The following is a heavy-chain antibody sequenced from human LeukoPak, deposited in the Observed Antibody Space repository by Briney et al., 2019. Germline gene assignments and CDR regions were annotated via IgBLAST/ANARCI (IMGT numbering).Heavy chain of an antibody. Sequence: SETLSLTCAVYGGSFSGYYWSWIRQPPGKGLEWIGEINHSGSTNYNPSLKSRVTISVDTSKNQFSLKLSSVTAADTAVYYCARGQPRRYYYGSGSYPPFDYWGQGTLVTVSS. CDR1: GGSFSGYY. J-gene: IGHJ4*02. V-gene: IGHV4-34*01. CDR3: ARGQPRRYYYGSGSYPPFDY. CDR2: INHSGST. D-gene: IGHD3-10*01.